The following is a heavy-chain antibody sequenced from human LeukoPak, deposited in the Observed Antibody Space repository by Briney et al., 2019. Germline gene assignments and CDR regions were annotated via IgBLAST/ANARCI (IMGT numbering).Heavy chain of an antibody. CDR1: GFTFSNYW. CDR2: IKQDGSEK. Sequence: PGGSLNLSCAASGFTFSNYWMTWIRQAPGKGLEWVANIKQDGSEKYYVDSLKGRFTISRDNAKSSLYLQMSSLRAEDTAVYYCARYRGSGCFDPWGQGTLVTVSS. CDR3: ARYRGSGCFDP. V-gene: IGHV3-7*04. J-gene: IGHJ5*02. D-gene: IGHD6-19*01.